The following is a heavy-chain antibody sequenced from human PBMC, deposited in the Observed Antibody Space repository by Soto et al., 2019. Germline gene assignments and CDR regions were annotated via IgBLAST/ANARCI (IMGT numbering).Heavy chain of an antibody. J-gene: IGHJ4*02. Sequence: SQTLSLTCAISGDSVSSNSAAWNWIRQSPSRGLEWLGRTYYRSKWYNDYAVSVKSRITINPDTSKNQFSLQLNSVTPEDTAVYYCARDSIKVHSSGSKFDYWGQGTLVTVSS. CDR1: GDSVSSNSAA. CDR2: TYYRSKWYN. V-gene: IGHV6-1*01. CDR3: ARDSIKVHSSGSKFDY. D-gene: IGHD6-19*01.